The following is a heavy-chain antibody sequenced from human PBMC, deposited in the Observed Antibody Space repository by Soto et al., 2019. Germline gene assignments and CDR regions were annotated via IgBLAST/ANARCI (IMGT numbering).Heavy chain of an antibody. CDR3: ARVFGGPRFLFAFRAQRTPDP. CDR1: GGSISSYY. D-gene: IGHD2-21*01. Sequence: WETLSLTCTVSGGSISSYYWSWIRQPPGKGLEWIGYIYYGGSTNYNPSLTSRVTISLDTSKNQFSLKLSSVTAADTAVYYCARVFGGPRFLFAFRAQRTPDP. J-gene: IGHJ5*02. V-gene: IGHV4-59*01. CDR2: IYYGGST.